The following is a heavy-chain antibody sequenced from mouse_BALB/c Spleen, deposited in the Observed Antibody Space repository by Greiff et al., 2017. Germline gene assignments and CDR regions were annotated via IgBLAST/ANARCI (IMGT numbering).Heavy chain of an antibody. J-gene: IGHJ3*01. CDR3: ARETYGSSYERAWFAY. CDR2: IHYSGST. Sequence: EVQLVESGPDLVKPSQSLSLTCTVTGYSITSGYSWHWIRQFPGNKLEWMGYIHYSGSTNYNPSLKSRISITRDTSKNQFFLQLNSVTTEDTATYYCARETYGSSYERAWFAYWGQGTLVTVSA. V-gene: IGHV3-1*02. CDR1: GYSITSGYS. D-gene: IGHD1-1*01.